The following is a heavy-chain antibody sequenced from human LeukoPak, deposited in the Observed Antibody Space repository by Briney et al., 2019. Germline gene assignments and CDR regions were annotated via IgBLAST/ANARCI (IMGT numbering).Heavy chain of an antibody. Sequence: GGSLRLSCAASGFTFSSYAMSWVRQAPGKGLEWVASVWFGESVQSYSDSVKGRFTISRDNSKNTVWLEMNSLRVEDTAVYYCAKGGSDTSKYYFDYWGQGTQVTVSS. V-gene: IGHV3-30*02. D-gene: IGHD3-10*01. CDR3: AKGGSDTSKYYFDY. CDR1: GFTFSSYA. CDR2: VWFGESVQ. J-gene: IGHJ4*02.